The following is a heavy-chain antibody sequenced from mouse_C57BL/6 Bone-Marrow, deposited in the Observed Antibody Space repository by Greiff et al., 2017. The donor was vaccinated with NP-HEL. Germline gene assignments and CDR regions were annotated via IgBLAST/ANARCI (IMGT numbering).Heavy chain of an antibody. D-gene: IGHD2-5*01. CDR1: GYSITSGYY. J-gene: IGHJ3*01. Sequence: ESGPGLVKPSQSLSLTCSVTGYSITSGYYWNWIRQFPGNKLEWMGYISYDGSNNYNPSLKNRISITRDTSKNQFFLKLNSVTTEDTATYYCARSSYYSKGTFAYWGQGTLVTVSA. V-gene: IGHV3-6*01. CDR2: ISYDGSN. CDR3: ARSSYYSKGTFAY.